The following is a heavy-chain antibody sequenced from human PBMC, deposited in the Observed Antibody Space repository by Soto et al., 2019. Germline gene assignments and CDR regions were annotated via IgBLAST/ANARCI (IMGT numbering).Heavy chain of an antibody. Sequence: TSETLSLTCTVSGGSISSYYWSWIRQPPGKGLEWIGYIYYSGSTNYNPSLKSRVTISVDTSKNQFSLKLSSVTAADTAVYYCARDLSTCYGGSCQPTGWFDPWGQGTLVTVSS. CDR2: IYYSGST. D-gene: IGHD2-15*01. J-gene: IGHJ5*02. CDR3: ARDLSTCYGGSCQPTGWFDP. CDR1: GGSISSYY. V-gene: IGHV4-59*01.